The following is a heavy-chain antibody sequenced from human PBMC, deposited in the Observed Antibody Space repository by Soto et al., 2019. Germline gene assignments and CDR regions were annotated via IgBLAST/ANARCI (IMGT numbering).Heavy chain of an antibody. Sequence: QVQLQESGPGLVKPSETLSLTCTVSGGSISSYSWSWIRQPPGKGLAWIGFIFFSGSTSYNPSLKSRVTISIDTSEYQFSLKLNSVTAADTAVYYCASMIGDPVLSFDSWGQGTLVAVSS. V-gene: IGHV4-59*01. CDR2: IFFSGST. CDR1: GGSISSYS. CDR3: ASMIGDPVLSFDS. J-gene: IGHJ5*01. D-gene: IGHD3-10*02.